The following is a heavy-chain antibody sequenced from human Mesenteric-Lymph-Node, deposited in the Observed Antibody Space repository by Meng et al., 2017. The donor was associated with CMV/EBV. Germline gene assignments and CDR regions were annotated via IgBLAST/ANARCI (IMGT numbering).Heavy chain of an antibody. CDR3: ARGNRVVTWFDP. Sequence: GSLRLSCTVSGGSISSYYWTWIRQPPGKGLEWIGYIYSSGSTNYNPSLKSRVTISLDTPKNQFSLKLSSVTAADTAVYYCARGNRVVTWFDPWGQGTLVTVSS. V-gene: IGHV4-59*01. CDR1: GGSISSYY. J-gene: IGHJ5*02. CDR2: IYSSGST. D-gene: IGHD3-3*01.